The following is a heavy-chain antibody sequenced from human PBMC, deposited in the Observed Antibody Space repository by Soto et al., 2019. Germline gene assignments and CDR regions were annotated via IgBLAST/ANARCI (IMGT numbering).Heavy chain of an antibody. CDR3: ARSASVVVPAAIGPFPWDWFDP. J-gene: IGHJ5*02. CDR2: IYYSGST. CDR1: GGSISRGGYY. D-gene: IGHD2-2*01. V-gene: IGHV4-31*03. Sequence: SENLSLPSSVSGGSISRGGYYWSWLRQHPGKGLEWIGYIYYSGSTYYNPSLKSRVTISVDTSKNQFSLKLSSVTAADTAVYYCARSASVVVPAAIGPFPWDWFDPRGQGTLVTVSS.